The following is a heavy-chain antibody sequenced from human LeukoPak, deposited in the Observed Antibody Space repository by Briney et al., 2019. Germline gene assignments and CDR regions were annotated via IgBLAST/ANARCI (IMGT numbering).Heavy chain of an antibody. V-gene: IGHV3-48*01. Sequence: GGXXRLSCAASGFTFSSYTMNWVRQAPGKGLEWVSYISSSSSPIYYADSVKGRFTISRDNAKNSLYMQMNSLRADETAVYYCAGQYSYDTRGFDYWGQGTLVTVSS. CDR1: GFTFSSYT. CDR2: ISSSSSPI. J-gene: IGHJ4*02. D-gene: IGHD3-22*01. CDR3: AGQYSYDTRGFDY.